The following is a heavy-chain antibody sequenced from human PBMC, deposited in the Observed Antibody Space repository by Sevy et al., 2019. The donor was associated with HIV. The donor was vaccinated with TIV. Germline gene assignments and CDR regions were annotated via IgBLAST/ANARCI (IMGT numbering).Heavy chain of an antibody. CDR2: IKQDGSEK. V-gene: IGHV3-7*03. J-gene: IGHJ4*02. Sequence: GGSLRLSCAASGFTFSSYWMSWVRQAPGKGLEWVANIKQDGSEKYYVDSVKGRFTISRDNAENSLYLQMNSLRAEDTAVYYCAGDLGYRTRGFDYWGQGTLVTVSS. CDR1: GFTFSSYW. D-gene: IGHD6-13*01. CDR3: AGDLGYRTRGFDY.